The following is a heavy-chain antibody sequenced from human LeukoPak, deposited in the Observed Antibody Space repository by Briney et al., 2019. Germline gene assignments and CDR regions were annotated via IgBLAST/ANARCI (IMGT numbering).Heavy chain of an antibody. V-gene: IGHV3-13*01. CDR3: ARDGSWYDYGDYGCY. Sequence: GGSLRLSCAASGFTFSSYDMHWVRQATGKGLEWVSAIGTAGDTYYPGSVKGRFTISRENAKNSLYLQMNSLRAEDTAVYYCARDGSWYDYGDYGCYWGQGTLVTVSS. CDR1: GFTFSSYD. D-gene: IGHD4-17*01. CDR2: IGTAGDT. J-gene: IGHJ4*02.